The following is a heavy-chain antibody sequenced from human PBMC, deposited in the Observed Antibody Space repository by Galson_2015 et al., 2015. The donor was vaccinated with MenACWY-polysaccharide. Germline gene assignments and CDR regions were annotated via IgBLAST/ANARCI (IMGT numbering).Heavy chain of an antibody. V-gene: IGHV5-51*01. CDR1: GYSFTSYW. Sequence: QSGAEVKKPGESLKISCKGVGYSFTSYWIAWVRQMPGNGLEWMGSINPGDSTSAYRPSFQGQVTMSVNKSTRTVHIQWTSLKASDSALYYCVRRGVGYCGDSCPFDEWGQGTLVTVSS. CDR3: VRRGVGYCGDSCPFDE. CDR2: INPGDSTS. J-gene: IGHJ4*02. D-gene: IGHD2-21*01.